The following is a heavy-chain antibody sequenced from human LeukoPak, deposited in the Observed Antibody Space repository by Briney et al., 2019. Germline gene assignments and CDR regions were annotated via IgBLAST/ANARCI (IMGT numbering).Heavy chain of an antibody. CDR1: GFSFNNYG. V-gene: IGHV3-30*02. Sequence: GGSLRLSCAASGFSFNNYGMYWVRQAPGKGLEWVAFIRYDGNNKYFANSVKGRFTISRDNAKNSLYLQMNSLRAEDTAVYYCARETWIHHDYWGQGTLVTVSS. CDR3: ARETWIHHDY. D-gene: IGHD5-18*01. CDR2: IRYDGNNK. J-gene: IGHJ4*02.